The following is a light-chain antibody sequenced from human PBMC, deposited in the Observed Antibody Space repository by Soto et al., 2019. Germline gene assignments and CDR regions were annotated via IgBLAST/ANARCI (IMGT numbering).Light chain of an antibody. CDR2: DVT. J-gene: IGLJ1*01. CDR3: SSYAGSNNLVV. Sequence: QSALTQPPSASGSPGQSVTISCTGTSRDVGGYQYVSWYQQHPGKAPKLMIYDVTKRPSGVPDRFSGSKSDNTASLTVSGLQAEDEADYYCSSYAGSNNLVVFGTGTKLTVL. V-gene: IGLV2-8*01. CDR1: SRDVGGYQY.